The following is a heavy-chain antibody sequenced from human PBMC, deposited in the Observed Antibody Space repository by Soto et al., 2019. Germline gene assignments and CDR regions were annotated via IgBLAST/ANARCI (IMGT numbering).Heavy chain of an antibody. V-gene: IGHV1-69*12. J-gene: IGHJ6*02. CDR2: IIPIFGTA. CDR3: ASGLLWFGELLSLHVYYYYGMDV. Sequence: QVQLVQSGAEVKKPGSSVKVSCKASGGTFSSYAISWVRQAPGQGLEWMGGIIPIFGTANYAQKFQGRVTITADESTSTAYMELSSLRSEDTAVYYCASGLLWFGELLSLHVYYYYGMDVWGQGTTVTVSS. CDR1: GGTFSSYA. D-gene: IGHD3-10*01.